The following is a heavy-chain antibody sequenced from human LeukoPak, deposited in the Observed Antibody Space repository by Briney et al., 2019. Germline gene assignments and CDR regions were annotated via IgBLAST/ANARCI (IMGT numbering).Heavy chain of an antibody. CDR3: AAQQELRWFDP. J-gene: IGHJ5*02. D-gene: IGHD6-13*01. V-gene: IGHV3-33*01. Sequence: GRSLRLSCAASGFTFSSYGMHWVRQAPGKGLEWVAVIWYDGSNKYYADSVKGRFTISRDNSKNTLYLQMNSLRAEDTAVYYCAAQQELRWFDPWGQGTLVTVSS. CDR1: GFTFSSYG. CDR2: IWYDGSNK.